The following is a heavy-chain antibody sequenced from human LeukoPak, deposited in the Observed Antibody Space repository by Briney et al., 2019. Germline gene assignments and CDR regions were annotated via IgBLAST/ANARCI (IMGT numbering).Heavy chain of an antibody. V-gene: IGHV3-30-3*01. CDR2: ISYDGSNK. CDR3: ARDYHYYGSSGYFI. Sequence: GRSLRLSCAASGFTFSSYAMHWVRQAPGKGLEWVAVISYDGSNKYYADSVKGRFTISRDNSKNTLYLQMNSLRAEDTAVYYCARDYHYYGSSGYFIWGQGTLVTVSS. CDR1: GFTFSSYA. D-gene: IGHD3-22*01. J-gene: IGHJ4*02.